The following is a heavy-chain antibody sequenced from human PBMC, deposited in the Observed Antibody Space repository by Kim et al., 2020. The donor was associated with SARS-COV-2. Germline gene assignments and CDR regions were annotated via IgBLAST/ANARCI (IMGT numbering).Heavy chain of an antibody. Sequence: NPPPKSRVTISVDTSKNQFALELSSVTAADTAVYYCARGGGYSYGAIDYWGQGTLVTVSS. J-gene: IGHJ4*02. D-gene: IGHD5-18*01. V-gene: IGHV4-34*01. CDR3: ARGGGYSYGAIDY.